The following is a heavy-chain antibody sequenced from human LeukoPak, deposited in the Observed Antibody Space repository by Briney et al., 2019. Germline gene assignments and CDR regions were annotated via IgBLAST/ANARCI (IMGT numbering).Heavy chain of an antibody. CDR1: GLTFSSYG. CDR2: ISDDGKNK. D-gene: IGHD5-18*01. Sequence: GGSLRLSCAASGLTFSSYGMHWVRQAPGKGLEWVAVISDDGKNKYYPDFVKGRFTISRDNSKNMLYLQMNSLRAEDTAVYYCATEKKDTAMIFIDSWGQGTLVTVSS. CDR3: ATEKKDTAMIFIDS. J-gene: IGHJ4*02. V-gene: IGHV3-30*03.